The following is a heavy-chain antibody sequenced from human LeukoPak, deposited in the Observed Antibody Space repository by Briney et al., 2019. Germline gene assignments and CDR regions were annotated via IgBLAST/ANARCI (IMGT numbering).Heavy chain of an antibody. D-gene: IGHD1/OR15-1a*01. Sequence: GGSLRLSCAASGITFSSYAMSWVRQAPGKGLEWVSSISGISGSAYYADSVKGRFTISRDNSKNTLYLQMNSLRVEDTAVYYCARDGTETAGPFDPWGQGTLVTVSS. CDR1: GITFSSYA. V-gene: IGHV3-23*01. CDR2: ISGISGSA. J-gene: IGHJ5*02. CDR3: ARDGTETAGPFDP.